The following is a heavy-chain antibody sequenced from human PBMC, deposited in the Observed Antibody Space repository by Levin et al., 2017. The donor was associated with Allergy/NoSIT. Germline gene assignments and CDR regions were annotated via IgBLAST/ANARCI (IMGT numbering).Heavy chain of an antibody. CDR2: IWYDGSNK. V-gene: IGHV3-33*01. J-gene: IGHJ6*02. CDR1: GFTFSSYG. D-gene: IGHD2-15*01. CDR3: ARDHERGYCSGGSCYSGYYYYGMDV. Sequence: GGSLRLSCAASGFTFSSYGMHWVRQAPGKGLEWVAVIWYDGSNKYYADSVKGRFTISRDNSKNTLYLQMNSLRAEDTAVYYCARDHERGYCSGGSCYSGYYYYGMDVWGQGTTVTVSS.